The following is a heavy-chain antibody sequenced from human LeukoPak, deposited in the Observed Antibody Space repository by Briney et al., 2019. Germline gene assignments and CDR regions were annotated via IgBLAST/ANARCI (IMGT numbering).Heavy chain of an antibody. CDR1: GYTLTELS. CDR2: FDPEDGET. D-gene: IGHD3-22*01. J-gene: IGHJ4*02. V-gene: IGHV1-24*01. CDR3: ATDIDSSGYYYFDY. Sequence: ASVKVSCKVSGYTLTELSMHWVRQAPGKGLEWMGGFDPEDGETIYAQKFQGRVTVTEDTSTDTAYMELSSLRSEDTAVYYCATDIDSSGYYYFDYWGQGALVTVSS.